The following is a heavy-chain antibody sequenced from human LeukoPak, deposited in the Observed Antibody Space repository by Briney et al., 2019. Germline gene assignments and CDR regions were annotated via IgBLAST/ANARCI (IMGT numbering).Heavy chain of an antibody. J-gene: IGHJ6*03. V-gene: IGHV4-4*02. Sequence: PSGTLSLTCAVSGGSISSSNWWSWVRQPPRKGLEWIGEIYHSGSTNYNPSLKSRVTISVDKSKNQFSLKLNSVTAADTAVYYCARAFSSSPYYYYYMDVWGKGTTVTVSS. D-gene: IGHD6-6*01. CDR3: ARAFSSSPYYYYYMDV. CDR2: IYHSGST. CDR1: GGSISSSNW.